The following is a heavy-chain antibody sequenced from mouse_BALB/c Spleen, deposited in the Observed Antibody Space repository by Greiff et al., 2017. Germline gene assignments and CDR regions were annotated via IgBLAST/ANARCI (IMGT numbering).Heavy chain of an antibody. V-gene: IGHV5-9-4*01. Sequence: EVMLVESGGGLVKPGGSLKLSCAASGFTFSSYAMSWVRQSPEKRLEWVAEISSGGSYTYYPDTVTGRFTISRDNAKNTLYLEMSSLRSEDTAMYYCARGRAYGNFYFDYWGQGTTLTVSS. J-gene: IGHJ2*01. CDR3: ARGRAYGNFYFDY. CDR1: GFTFSSYA. D-gene: IGHD2-1*01. CDR2: ISSGGSYT.